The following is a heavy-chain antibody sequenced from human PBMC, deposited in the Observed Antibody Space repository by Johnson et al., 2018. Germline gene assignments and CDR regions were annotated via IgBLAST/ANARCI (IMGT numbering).Heavy chain of an antibody. CDR2: ISYHGSTK. V-gene: IGHV3-30-3*01. J-gene: IGHJ6*02. Sequence: QVQLQESGGGLVQPGGSLRLSCAASGFTFSTFAMHWVRQAPGEGLEWVAVISYHGSTKYYADSVQGRMTISRDNSKNTVYMGMNSLSADDTAVYYCAKDRSPEYYYYYGMDVWGQGPTVTVSS. D-gene: IGHD2-15*01. CDR3: AKDRSPEYYYYYGMDV. CDR1: GFTFSTFA.